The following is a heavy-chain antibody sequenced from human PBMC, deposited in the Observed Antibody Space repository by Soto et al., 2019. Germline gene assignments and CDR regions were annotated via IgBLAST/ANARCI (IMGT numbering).Heavy chain of an antibody. CDR2: IYYSGST. CDR1: GGSISSYY. J-gene: IGHJ6*02. V-gene: IGHV4-59*01. CDR3: ARGHSGSYRTGEGYYYGMDV. Sequence: QVQLQESGPGLVKPSETLSLTCTVSGGSISSYYWSWIRQPPGKGLEWIGYIYYSGSTNYNPPLKSRVTISVDTSKHQFSLKLSSVTAADTAVYYCARGHSGSYRTGEGYYYGMDVWGQGTTVTVSS. D-gene: IGHD1-26*01.